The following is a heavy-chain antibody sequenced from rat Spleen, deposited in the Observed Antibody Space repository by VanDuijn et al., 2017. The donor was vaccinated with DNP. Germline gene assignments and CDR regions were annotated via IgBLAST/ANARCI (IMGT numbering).Heavy chain of an antibody. J-gene: IGHJ2*01. Sequence: VQLKESGPDLMRPSETLSLTCSVSGFSLSRNGVGWIRQPLGKGLVWMGTIWAGGSTNYNSAVQSRLSISRDTSTSQVFLKMNSLQPEDTGTYYCARHEHYDEGYYYFDNWGQGVMVTVSP. CDR2: IWAGGST. D-gene: IGHD1-12*03. V-gene: IGHV2-72*01. CDR3: ARHEHYDEGYYYFDN. CDR1: GFSLSRNG.